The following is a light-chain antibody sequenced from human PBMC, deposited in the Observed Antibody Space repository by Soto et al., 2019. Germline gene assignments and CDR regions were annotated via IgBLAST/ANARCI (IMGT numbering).Light chain of an antibody. Sequence: QSALTQPDSVSGSPGQSITISCTGTSSDVGGYNYVSWYQQHPGKAPKLMIYEVSNRPSGVSNRFSGSKSGNTASLTISGLQAEDEADYYCSSYTSTIPYVFGAGTKLTVL. CDR3: SSYTSTIPYV. CDR1: SSDVGGYNY. CDR2: EVS. J-gene: IGLJ1*01. V-gene: IGLV2-14*01.